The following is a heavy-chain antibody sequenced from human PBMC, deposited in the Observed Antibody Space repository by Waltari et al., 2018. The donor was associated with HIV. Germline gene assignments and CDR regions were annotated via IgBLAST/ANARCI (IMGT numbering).Heavy chain of an antibody. D-gene: IGHD2-2*01. Sequence: FTSYWIGWVRQMPGKGLEWMGIIYPGDSDTTYSPSFQGQVTISADKSISTAYLQWSSLKASDTAMYYCARQDIVVVPDAFDIWGQGTMVTVSS. J-gene: IGHJ3*02. CDR1: FTSYW. V-gene: IGHV5-51*01. CDR2: IYPGDSDT. CDR3: ARQDIVVVPDAFDI.